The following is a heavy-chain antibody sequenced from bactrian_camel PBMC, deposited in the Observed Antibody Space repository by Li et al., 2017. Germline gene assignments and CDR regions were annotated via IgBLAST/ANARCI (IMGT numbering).Heavy chain of an antibody. Sequence: HVQLVESEGGSVQAGGSLRLSCAPSGLSVSDFSMAWFRQSPGKEREGVAAIRRDDLTAYTDSVKGRFTISKDNAGNSLFLHMTNLKPEDTAMYYCAASASFILTPRFYRFESSDYPYRGQGTQVTVS. CDR2: IRRDDLT. CDR1: GLSVSDFS. J-gene: IGHJ4*01. CDR3: AASASFILTPRFYRFESSDYPY. D-gene: IGHD4*01. V-gene: IGHV3S55*01.